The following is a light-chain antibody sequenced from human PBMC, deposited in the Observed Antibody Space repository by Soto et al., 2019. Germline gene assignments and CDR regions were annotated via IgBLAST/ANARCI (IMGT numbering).Light chain of an antibody. J-gene: IGKJ4*01. Sequence: DIQMTQSPSTMSASVGDRVTITCRASQSISTWLAWYQQKAGKAPKLLIYKASSLEGGVPSRFSGSGSGTEFNIPISSLQHDDFATYYCQQYNTYPLTFGGGTTVDIK. CDR3: QQYNTYPLT. V-gene: IGKV1-5*03. CDR2: KAS. CDR1: QSISTW.